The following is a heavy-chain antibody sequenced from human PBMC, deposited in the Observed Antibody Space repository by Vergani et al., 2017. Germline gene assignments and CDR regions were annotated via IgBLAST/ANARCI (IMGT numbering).Heavy chain of an antibody. CDR2: ISSSSSYI. V-gene: IGHV3-21*01. CDR1: GFALNRHA. J-gene: IGHJ4*02. D-gene: IGHD2-15*01. CDR3: ATERSVVAAPTRDY. Sequence: VQLVESGGGVVQPGTSLRLSCVVSGFALNRHAMYWVRQAPGKGLEWVSSISSSSSYIYYADSVKGRFTISRDNAKNSLFLQMNSLRAEDTAVYYCATERSVVAAPTRDYWGQGTLVTVSS.